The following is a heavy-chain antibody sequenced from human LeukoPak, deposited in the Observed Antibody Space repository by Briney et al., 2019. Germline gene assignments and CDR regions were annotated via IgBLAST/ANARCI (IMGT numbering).Heavy chain of an antibody. D-gene: IGHD3-22*01. V-gene: IGHV1-69*01. CDR2: IIPIFGTA. Sequence: SVKVSCKASGGTFSSYAISWVRQAPGQGLEWMGGIIPIFGTANYAQKFQGRVTITADESTSTAYMELSSLRSEDTAVYYCASPVERVVASGPYYYHGMDVWGQGTTVTVSS. CDR1: GGTFSSYA. J-gene: IGHJ6*02. CDR3: ASPVERVVASGPYYYHGMDV.